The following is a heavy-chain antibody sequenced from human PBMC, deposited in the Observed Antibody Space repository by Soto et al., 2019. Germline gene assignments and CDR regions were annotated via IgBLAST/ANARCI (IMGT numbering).Heavy chain of an antibody. J-gene: IGHJ6*02. V-gene: IGHV3-33*01. D-gene: IGHD4-17*01. CDR3: ARRMTTVTTYYYYCGMDV. Sequence: PGGSLRLSCAASGFTFSSYGMHWVRQAPGKGLEWVAVIWYDGSNKYYADSVKGRFTISRDNSKNTLYLQMNSLRAEDTAVYYCARRMTTVTTYYYYCGMDVWGQGTTVTVSS. CDR1: GFTFSSYG. CDR2: IWYDGSNK.